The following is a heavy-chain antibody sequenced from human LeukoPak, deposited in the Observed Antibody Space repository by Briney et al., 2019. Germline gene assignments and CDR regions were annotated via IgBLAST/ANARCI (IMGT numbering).Heavy chain of an antibody. CDR1: GFTFSNHW. V-gene: IGHV3-7*01. D-gene: IGHD2-2*01. CDR2: IKQDGSEK. CDR3: AREGSPYQLLDYYYYYMDV. J-gene: IGHJ6*03. Sequence: GGSLRLSCEVSGFTFSNHWMSWVRQAPGKGLEWVANIKQDGSEKYYVDSVKGRFTISRDNAKNSLYLQMNSLRAEDTAVYYCAREGSPYQLLDYYYYYMDVWGKGTTVTVSS.